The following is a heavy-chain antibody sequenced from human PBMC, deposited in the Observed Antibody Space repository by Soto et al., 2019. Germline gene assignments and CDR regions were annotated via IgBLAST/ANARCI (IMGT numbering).Heavy chain of an antibody. CDR3: ASLQVPGNFDY. V-gene: IGHV4-39*01. D-gene: IGHD6-13*01. Sequence: QLQLQESGPGLVKPSETLSLTCTVFGGSIRSSNYYWAWVRQPPGKGLEWIANIYYSGDTYFHPSLRNRLTVSVDTSKNQFSLKLSSLTAADTAMYYCASLQVPGNFDYWGQGTLVTVSS. CDR2: IYYSGDT. CDR1: GGSIRSSNYY. J-gene: IGHJ4*02.